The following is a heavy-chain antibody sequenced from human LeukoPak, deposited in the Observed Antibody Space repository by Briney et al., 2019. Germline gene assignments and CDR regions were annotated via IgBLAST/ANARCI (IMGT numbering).Heavy chain of an antibody. CDR2: INPNSGGT. CDR1: GYTFTGYY. CDR3: ARDAPYDSSGYVPNANYFDY. Sequence: ASVTVSCKASGYTFTGYYMHWVRQAPGQGLEWMGWINPNSGGTNYAQKFQGWVTMTRDTSISTAYMELSRLRSDDTAVYYCARDAPYDSSGYVPNANYFDYWGQGTLVTASS. V-gene: IGHV1-2*04. D-gene: IGHD3-22*01. J-gene: IGHJ4*02.